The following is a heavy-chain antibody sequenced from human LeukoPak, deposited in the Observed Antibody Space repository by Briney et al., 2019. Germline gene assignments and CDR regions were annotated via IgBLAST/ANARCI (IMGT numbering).Heavy chain of an antibody. CDR1: GFTFSSYS. Sequence: GGSLRLSCAASGFTFSSYSMNWVRQAPGRGLEWVSSIRFTGSYIYYADSVKGRFTISRDNTKNTLYLQMNSLRAEDTAVYYCAGGTPYYFDYWGQGTLVTVSS. J-gene: IGHJ4*02. D-gene: IGHD1-14*01. V-gene: IGHV3-21*04. CDR3: AGGTPYYFDY. CDR2: IRFTGSYI.